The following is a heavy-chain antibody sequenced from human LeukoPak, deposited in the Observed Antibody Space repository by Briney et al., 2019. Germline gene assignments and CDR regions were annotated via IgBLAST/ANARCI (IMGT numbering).Heavy chain of an antibody. CDR1: GFTFSSYG. Sequence: GGSLRLSCAASGFTFSSYGMHWVRQAPGKGLEWVAFIRYDGSNKYYADSVKGRFTISRDNSKNTLYLQMNSLRAEDTAVYYCAKVGYYYDSSGYYPFDTWGQGTLVTVSS. J-gene: IGHJ4*02. D-gene: IGHD3-22*01. CDR3: AKVGYYYDSSGYYPFDT. CDR2: IRYDGSNK. V-gene: IGHV3-30*02.